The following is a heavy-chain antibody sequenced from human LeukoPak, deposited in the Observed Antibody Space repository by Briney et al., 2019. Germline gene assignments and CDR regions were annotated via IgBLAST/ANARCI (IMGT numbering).Heavy chain of an antibody. V-gene: IGHV3-7*01. CDR2: INQDGSQK. D-gene: IGHD5-18*01. CDR1: GFTFSTFW. Sequence: GGSLRLSCAASGFTFSTFWMTWVRQAPGKGLEWVANINQDGSQKYYVGSVKGRFTISRDNAKNSLYLQMNSLRAEDTAVYYCARDSYDVGYYFEYWGQGTLVTVSS. CDR3: ARDSYDVGYYFEY. J-gene: IGHJ4*02.